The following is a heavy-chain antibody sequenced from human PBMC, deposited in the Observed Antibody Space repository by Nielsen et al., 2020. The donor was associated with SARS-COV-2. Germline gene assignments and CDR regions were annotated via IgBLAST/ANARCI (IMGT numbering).Heavy chain of an antibody. CDR2: ISGSGGST. J-gene: IGHJ5*02. CDR1: GFTFSNAW. CDR3: AKISAVAGTKWFDP. D-gene: IGHD6-19*01. Sequence: GGSLRLSCAASGFTFSNAWMSWVRQAPGKGLEWVSAISGSGGSTYYADSVKGRFTISRDNSKNTLYLQMNSLRAEDTAVYYCAKISAVAGTKWFDPWGQGTLVTVSS. V-gene: IGHV3-23*01.